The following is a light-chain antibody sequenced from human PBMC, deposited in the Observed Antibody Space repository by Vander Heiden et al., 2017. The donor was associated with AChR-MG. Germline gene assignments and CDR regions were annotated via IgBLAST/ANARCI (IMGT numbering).Light chain of an antibody. Sequence: QSALTQPPSASGSPGQSVTIPCTGTSSGVGGYNGVSWYQQQPGKAPKLMIDGVSTRPSGVPDRFSGSKSGNTASLTVSGLQAEDEADYYCSSYAGSNRGVFGTGTKVTVL. J-gene: IGLJ1*01. CDR1: SSGVGGYNG. CDR2: GVS. V-gene: IGLV2-8*01. CDR3: SSYAGSNRGV.